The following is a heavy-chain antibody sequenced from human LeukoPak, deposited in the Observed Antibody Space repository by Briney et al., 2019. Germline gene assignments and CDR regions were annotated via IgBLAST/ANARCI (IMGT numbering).Heavy chain of an antibody. Sequence: SVKVSCKASGGGFSSYLFTWVRQARGQGLEWMGGITPLLGKTSNAERFQGRVTTTADEATRTVYMELSSLRSEDTAVYYCARTEALSGTALAHWGQGTLVTVSS. J-gene: IGHJ4*02. CDR3: ARTEALSGTALAH. D-gene: IGHD1-7*01. CDR2: ITPLLGKT. CDR1: GGGFSSYL. V-gene: IGHV1-69*10.